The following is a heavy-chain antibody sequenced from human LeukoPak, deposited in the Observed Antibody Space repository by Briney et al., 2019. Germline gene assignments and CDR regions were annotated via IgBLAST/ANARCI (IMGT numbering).Heavy chain of an antibody. V-gene: IGHV3-43*02. CDR1: GFTFDDYG. Sequence: GGSLRLSCAASGFTFDDYGMHWVRQAPGKGLEWVSLISGDGGSTYYADSVKGRFTISRDNSKNSLYLQMNSLRTEDTALYYCAKGRWYQPTWDYWGQGTLVSVSS. CDR2: ISGDGGST. CDR3: AKGRWYQPTWDY. J-gene: IGHJ4*02. D-gene: IGHD2-2*01.